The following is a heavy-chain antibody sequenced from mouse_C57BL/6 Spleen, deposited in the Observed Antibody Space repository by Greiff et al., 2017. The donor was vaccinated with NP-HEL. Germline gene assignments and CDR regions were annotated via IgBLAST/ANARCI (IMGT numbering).Heavy chain of an antibody. CDR2: IHPNSGST. CDR3: ARGGITTVVARGDY. D-gene: IGHD1-1*01. CDR1: GYTFTSYW. V-gene: IGHV1-64*01. J-gene: IGHJ4*01. Sequence: VQLQQSGAELVKPGASVKLSCTASGYTFTSYWMHWVKQRPGQGLEWIGMIHPNSGSTNYNEKFKSKATLTVDKSSSTAYMQLSSLTSEDSAVYYCARGGITTVVARGDYWGQGTSVTVSS.